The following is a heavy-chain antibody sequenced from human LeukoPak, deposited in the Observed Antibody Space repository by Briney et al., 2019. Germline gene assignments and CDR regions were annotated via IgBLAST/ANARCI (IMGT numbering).Heavy chain of an antibody. D-gene: IGHD3-22*01. CDR1: GGTFSSYA. V-gene: IGHV1-69*04. Sequence: SVKVSCKASGGTFSSYAISWVRQAPGQGLEWMGRIIPILGIANYAQKFQGRVTITADKSTSTAYMGLSSLRSEDTAVYYCARALNYYDEGRYWGQGTLVTVSS. CDR2: IIPILGIA. CDR3: ARALNYYDEGRY. J-gene: IGHJ4*02.